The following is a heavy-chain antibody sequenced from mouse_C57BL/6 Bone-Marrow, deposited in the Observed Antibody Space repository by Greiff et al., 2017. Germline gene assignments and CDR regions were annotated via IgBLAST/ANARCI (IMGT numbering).Heavy chain of an antibody. D-gene: IGHD1-1*01. Sequence: VQLQQSGPVLVKPGASVKMSCKASGYTFTDYYMNWVKQSHGKSLEWIGVINPYNGGTSYNQKFKGKATLTVDKSSSPAYLELNSLTSEDSAVYYCARRGGPYYGSSYGYAMDYWGQGTSVTVSS. CDR3: ARRGGPYYGSSYGYAMDY. CDR1: GYTFTDYY. CDR2: INPYNGGT. J-gene: IGHJ4*01. V-gene: IGHV1-19*01.